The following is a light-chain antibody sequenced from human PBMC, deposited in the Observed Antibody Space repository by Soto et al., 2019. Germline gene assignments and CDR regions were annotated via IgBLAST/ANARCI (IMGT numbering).Light chain of an antibody. Sequence: DIQMTQSPSSLSASVGDRVTITCQASQDISNYLNWYQQKPGKAPKLLIYDASNLETGVPSRFSGSGSGTDFTFTISSLQPEDIATYYCQQYYGTPRTFGQGTKVEIK. J-gene: IGKJ1*01. CDR1: QDISNY. CDR3: QQYYGTPRT. CDR2: DAS. V-gene: IGKV1-33*01.